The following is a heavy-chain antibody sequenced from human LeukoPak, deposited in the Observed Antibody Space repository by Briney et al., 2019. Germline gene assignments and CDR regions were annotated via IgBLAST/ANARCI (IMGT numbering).Heavy chain of an antibody. D-gene: IGHD4-17*01. V-gene: IGHV3-23*01. J-gene: IGHJ4*02. Sequence: PGGSLRLSCAASGFSFSTYAMSWVRQAPGKGLEWVSGISGGGDYTHYADSVKGRFTISRDNSKNTVFLQMNSLRAEDTAVYYCAKDRSDYGDYKIDYWGQGTLVTVSS. CDR3: AKDRSDYGDYKIDY. CDR2: ISGGGDYT. CDR1: GFSFSTYA.